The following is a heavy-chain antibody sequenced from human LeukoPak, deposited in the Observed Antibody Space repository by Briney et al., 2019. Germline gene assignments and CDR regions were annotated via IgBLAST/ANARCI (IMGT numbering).Heavy chain of an antibody. CDR3: ARFAAGGSYYYYMDV. V-gene: IGHV3-48*01. CDR2: IGTSSTTI. CDR1: GFTFGSYT. D-gene: IGHD6-25*01. Sequence: GGSLRLSCAASGFTFGSYTMNWVRQPPGKGLEWVSNIGTSSTTIYCADSVKGRFTISRDNAKNSLYLQMNSLRADDTAVYYCARFAAGGSYYYYMDVWGKGTTVTVSS. J-gene: IGHJ6*03.